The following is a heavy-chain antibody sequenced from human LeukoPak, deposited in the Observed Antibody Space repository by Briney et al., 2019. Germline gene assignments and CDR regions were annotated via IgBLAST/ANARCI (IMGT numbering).Heavy chain of an antibody. V-gene: IGHV1-8*03. Sequence: GASVKVSYKASGYTFTSYDINWVRQATGQGREGMGWMNPNSGNTGYAQKFQGRVTITRNTSISTAYMELSSLRSEDTAVYYCATSRGGRDGYKSWGQGTLVTVSS. CDR1: GYTFTSYD. D-gene: IGHD5-24*01. CDR2: MNPNSGNT. J-gene: IGHJ4*02. CDR3: ATSRGGRDGYKS.